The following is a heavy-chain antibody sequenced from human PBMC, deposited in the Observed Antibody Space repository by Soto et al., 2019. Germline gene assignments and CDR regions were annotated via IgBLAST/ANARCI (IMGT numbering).Heavy chain of an antibody. Sequence: EVQLLESGGGLVQPGGSLRLSCAASGITISNYPMSWVRQAPGKGLDWVSGISGSGDRTYYADSAKGRFTISKGISQNSLSLQLDSLGVEDTAVYFCVKDDGGYPSTAPHWGQGTLVTVSS. V-gene: IGHV3-23*01. CDR1: GITISNYP. CDR3: VKDDGGYPSTAPH. J-gene: IGHJ4*02. CDR2: ISGSGDRT. D-gene: IGHD3-22*01.